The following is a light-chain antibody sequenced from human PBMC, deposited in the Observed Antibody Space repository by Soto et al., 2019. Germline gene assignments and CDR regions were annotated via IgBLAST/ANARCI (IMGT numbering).Light chain of an antibody. CDR1: QSISSC. J-gene: IGKJ4*01. Sequence: DIQMTQSPSSLSASVGDRATITCRASQSISSCLAWYQQKPGKAPKLLIYKASTLKSGVPSRFSGSGSGTEFTLTISSLQPDDFATCQQFNNYPLTFGGGTKVDIK. V-gene: IGKV1-5*03. CDR3: QQFNNYPLT. CDR2: KAS.